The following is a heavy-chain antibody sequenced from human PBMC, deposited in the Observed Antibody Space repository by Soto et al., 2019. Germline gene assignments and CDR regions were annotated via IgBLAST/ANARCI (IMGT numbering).Heavy chain of an antibody. CDR3: ARGWNYLDF. D-gene: IGHD3-16*02. CDR1: GDSVSSNSGA. CDR2: TYYRSKWYS. J-gene: IGHJ4*02. V-gene: IGHV6-1*01. Sequence: PSQTLSLTCVISGDSVSSNSGAWNWIRQSPSRGLECLGRTYYRSKWYSDYAVSVNGRITINPDTSKNQFSLQLNSVTPEDTAVYYCARGWNYLDFWGQGVLVTVSS.